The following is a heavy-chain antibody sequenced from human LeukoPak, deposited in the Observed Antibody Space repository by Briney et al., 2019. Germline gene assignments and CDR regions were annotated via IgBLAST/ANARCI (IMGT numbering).Heavy chain of an antibody. CDR1: GFTFSACG. CDR2: ISDSGSSP. J-gene: IGHJ2*01. D-gene: IGHD6-13*01. V-gene: IGHV3-23*01. CDR3: ARAAYSSTWYSRYFDL. Sequence: GGSLRLSCAASGFTFSACGMSWVRQAPGKGLEWVSSISDSGSSPYYADSVKGRFTISRDNSKNTLYLQMNSLRAGDTAVYYCARAAYSSTWYSRYFDLWGRGTLVTVSS.